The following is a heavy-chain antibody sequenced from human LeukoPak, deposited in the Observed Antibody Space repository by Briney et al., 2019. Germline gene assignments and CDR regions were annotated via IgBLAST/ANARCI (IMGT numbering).Heavy chain of an antibody. Sequence: SETLSLTCSVSCYSISSGYYWGWIRQAPGKGREWVGTIYHTATTYYHPFLKSRVTISVHTSTNQFSLRLTSVTAADTAVYYCASPAAMSYYYMDVWGKGTTVTVSS. CDR2: IYHTATT. D-gene: IGHD2-2*01. CDR1: CYSISSGYY. V-gene: IGHV4-38-2*02. CDR3: ASPAAMSYYYMDV. J-gene: IGHJ6*03.